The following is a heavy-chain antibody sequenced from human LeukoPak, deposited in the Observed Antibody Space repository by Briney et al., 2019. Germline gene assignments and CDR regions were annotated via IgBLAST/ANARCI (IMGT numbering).Heavy chain of an antibody. Sequence: GASVKVSCKASGYTFTGYYMHWIRQAPGHGLEWMAWINPNSGGTNYAQKFQGRVTMTRDTSISTAYMELSRLRSDDTAVYYCARDSTGIAARHFDYWGQGTLVTVSS. CDR1: GYTFTGYY. CDR3: ARDSTGIAARHFDY. D-gene: IGHD6-6*01. CDR2: INPNSGGT. J-gene: IGHJ4*02. V-gene: IGHV1-2*02.